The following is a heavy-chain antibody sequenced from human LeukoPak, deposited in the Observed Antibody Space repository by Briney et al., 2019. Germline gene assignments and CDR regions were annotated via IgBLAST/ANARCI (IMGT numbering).Heavy chain of an antibody. CDR2: INPNSGGT. CDR3: ARDHGMATIIYFDY. V-gene: IGHV1-2*02. Sequence: ASVKVSCEASGYTFTGYYMHWVRQAPGQGLEWMGWINPNSGGTNYAQKLQGRVTMTRDTSISTAYMELSRLRADDTAVYYCARDHGMATIIYFDYWGQGTLVTVSS. CDR1: GYTFTGYY. D-gene: IGHD5-24*01. J-gene: IGHJ4*02.